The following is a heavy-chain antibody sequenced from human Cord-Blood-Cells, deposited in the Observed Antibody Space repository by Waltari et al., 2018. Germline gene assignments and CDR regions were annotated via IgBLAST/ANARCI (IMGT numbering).Heavy chain of an antibody. CDR1: GYTFTSYD. CDR2: MNPNSGNK. CDR3: ARTVVTSDMYYFDY. D-gene: IGHD2-2*01. J-gene: IGHJ4*02. V-gene: IGHV1-8*01. Sequence: QVQLVQSGAEVKKPGASVKVSCKASGYTFTSYDINWVRQATGQGLEWLGWMNPNSGNKGYAKKFQGRVTMTRNTSISTAYMELSSLRSEDTAVYYCARTVVTSDMYYFDYWGQGTLVTVSS.